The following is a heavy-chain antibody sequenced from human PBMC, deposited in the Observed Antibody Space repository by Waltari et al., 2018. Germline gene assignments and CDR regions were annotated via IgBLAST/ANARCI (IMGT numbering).Heavy chain of an antibody. Sequence: EVQLVESGGGLVQPGGSLRLSCAASGFTFSDHYMDWVRQAPGKGLEWVGRTRNKANSYTTEYAASVKGRFTISRDDSKNARYLQMNSLKTEDTAVYYCVLVDYWGQGTLVTVSS. CDR1: GFTFSDHY. CDR3: VLVDY. J-gene: IGHJ4*02. V-gene: IGHV3-72*01. D-gene: IGHD6-13*01. CDR2: TRNKANSYTT.